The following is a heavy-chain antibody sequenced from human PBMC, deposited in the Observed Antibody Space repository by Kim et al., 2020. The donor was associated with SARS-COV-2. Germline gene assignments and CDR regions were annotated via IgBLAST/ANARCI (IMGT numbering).Heavy chain of an antibody. Sequence: SETLSLTCAVSGGSISSSNWWSWVRQPPGKGLEWIGEIYHSGSTNYNPSLKSRVTISVDKSKNQFSLKLSSVTAADTAVYYCARALIGYSGYDSFIGAFDIWGQGTMVTVSS. V-gene: IGHV4-4*02. D-gene: IGHD5-12*01. J-gene: IGHJ3*02. CDR2: IYHSGST. CDR3: ARALIGYSGYDSFIGAFDI. CDR1: GGSISSSNW.